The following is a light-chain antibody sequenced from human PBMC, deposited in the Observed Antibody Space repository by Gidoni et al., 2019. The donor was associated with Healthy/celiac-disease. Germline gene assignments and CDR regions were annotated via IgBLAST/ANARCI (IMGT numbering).Light chain of an antibody. Sequence: EIVLTQPAGTLSLSPGASATLPCRASQSLSSSYVAWYQQKPDQAPRLLIYGATSSTTGIPGRCSGRGCAADFTLTISRVEPEYVAVYYCQQCSSSPWTFGQXTKVEIK. CDR3: QQCSSSPWT. V-gene: IGKV3-20*01. CDR2: GAT. CDR1: QSLSSSY. J-gene: IGKJ1*01.